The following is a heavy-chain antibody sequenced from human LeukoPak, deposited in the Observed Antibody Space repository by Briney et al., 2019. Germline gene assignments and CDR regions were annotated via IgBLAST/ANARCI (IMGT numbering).Heavy chain of an antibody. J-gene: IGHJ1*01. CDR2: IASDGSST. D-gene: IGHD4-17*01. V-gene: IGHV3-74*01. Sequence: GGSLRLSCAASGFTFSSYWMNWVRQAPGKGLVWVSRIASDGSSTTYADSVKGRFSISRDNAKNTLYLQMNSLRVEDTAVYYCAKDSSGGDYEYFQHWGQGTLVTVSS. CDR1: GFTFSSYW. CDR3: AKDSSGGDYEYFQH.